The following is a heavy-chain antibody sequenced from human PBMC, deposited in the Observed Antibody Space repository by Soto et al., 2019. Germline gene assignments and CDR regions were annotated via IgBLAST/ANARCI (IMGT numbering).Heavy chain of an antibody. Sequence: EVQLLESGGGLVQPGASLRLSCAASGFAFSNYAMSWVRQAPGKGLEWVSAISGSGGATYYADSVKGRFTISRDNSENRLYLQMNSLRAEDTALYNCAKSRAVADAFDIWGQGTMVTVSS. CDR1: GFAFSNYA. V-gene: IGHV3-23*01. CDR2: ISGSGGAT. J-gene: IGHJ3*02. D-gene: IGHD6-19*01. CDR3: AKSRAVADAFDI.